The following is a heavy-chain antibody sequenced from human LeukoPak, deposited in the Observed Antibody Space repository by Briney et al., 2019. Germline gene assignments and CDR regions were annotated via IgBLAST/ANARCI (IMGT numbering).Heavy chain of an antibody. D-gene: IGHD3-10*01. CDR1: GFTFSSYW. J-gene: IGHJ4*02. CDR3: AREAYVLLWFGEFTY. Sequence: GGSLRLPCAASGFTFSSYWMSWVRQAPGKGLEWVANIKQDGSEKYYVDSVKGRFTISRDNAKNSLYLQMNSLRAEDTAVYYCAREAYVLLWFGEFTYWGQGTLVTVSS. V-gene: IGHV3-7*01. CDR2: IKQDGSEK.